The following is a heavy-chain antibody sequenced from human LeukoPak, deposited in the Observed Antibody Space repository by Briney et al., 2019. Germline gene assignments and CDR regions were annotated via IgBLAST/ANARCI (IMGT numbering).Heavy chain of an antibody. J-gene: IGHJ4*02. Sequence: GGSLRLSCAASGFTFSSYGMHWVRQAPGKGLEWVAVISYDGSNTYYADSVKGRFTISRDNSKNTLYLQINSLRTEDTAVYYCARTVKWLSPHFDYWGQGTLVTVSS. V-gene: IGHV3-30*19. CDR3: ARTVKWLSPHFDY. CDR1: GFTFSSYG. D-gene: IGHD3-22*01. CDR2: ISYDGSNT.